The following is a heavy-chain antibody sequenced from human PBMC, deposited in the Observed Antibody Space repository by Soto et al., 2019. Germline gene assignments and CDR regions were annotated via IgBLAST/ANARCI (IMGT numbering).Heavy chain of an antibody. Sequence: QVQLQQWGAGLLKPSETLSLTCAVYGGSFSGYYWSWIRQPPGKGLEWIGEINHSGSTNYNPSLKSRVTISLVASKNQFSLKLSCVTAAETAVYYCASYCCSTSCHSDYWGQGTLVTVSS. V-gene: IGHV4-34*01. J-gene: IGHJ4*02. D-gene: IGHD2-2*01. CDR3: ASYCCSTSCHSDY. CDR2: INHSGST. CDR1: GGSFSGYY.